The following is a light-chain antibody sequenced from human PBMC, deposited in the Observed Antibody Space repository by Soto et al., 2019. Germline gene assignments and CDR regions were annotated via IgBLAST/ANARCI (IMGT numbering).Light chain of an antibody. CDR1: SSDVGGYIY. CDR3: SSYAGSHYV. Sequence: QSVLTQPPSASGSPGQSVTISCTGTSSDVGGYIYVSWYQQHPGKVPKLMIYEVNKRPSGDPDRFSGSRSGNTASLTVSGLQTVYEADDYCSSYAGSHYVFGTGTKVTVL. CDR2: EVN. J-gene: IGLJ1*01. V-gene: IGLV2-8*01.